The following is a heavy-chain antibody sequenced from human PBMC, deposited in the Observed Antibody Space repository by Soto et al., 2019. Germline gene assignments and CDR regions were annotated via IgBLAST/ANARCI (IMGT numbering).Heavy chain of an antibody. V-gene: IGHV1-18*01. Sequence: ASVKVSCKASGYTFTSYGISWVRQAPGQGLEWMGWISAYNGNTNYAQKLQGRVTMTTDTSTSTAYMELSGLRSEDTAVYYCARAIAPVVPAAHTIPYYYYGMDVWGQGTTVTVSS. CDR2: ISAYNGNT. J-gene: IGHJ6*02. CDR3: ARAIAPVVPAAHTIPYYYYGMDV. D-gene: IGHD2-2*01. CDR1: GYTFTSYG.